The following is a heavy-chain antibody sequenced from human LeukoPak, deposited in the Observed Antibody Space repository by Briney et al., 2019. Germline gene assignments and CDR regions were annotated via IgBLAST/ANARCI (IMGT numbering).Heavy chain of an antibody. CDR2: IKQDGSEK. J-gene: IGHJ3*02. V-gene: IGHV3-7*01. Sequence: GGSLRLSCTDSGFTFNKFWMSWVRQAPGKGLEWVANIKQDGSEKYYVDSVKGRFTISRDNAKNSLYLQMNSLRAEDTAVYYCASLVEDDAFDIWGQGTMVTVSS. CDR1: GFTFNKFW. CDR3: ASLVEDDAFDI. D-gene: IGHD3-16*02.